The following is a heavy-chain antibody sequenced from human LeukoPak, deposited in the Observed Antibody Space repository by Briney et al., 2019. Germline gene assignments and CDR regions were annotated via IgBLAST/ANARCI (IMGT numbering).Heavy chain of an antibody. J-gene: IGHJ5*02. CDR1: GFTFSSYA. V-gene: IGHV3-30-3*01. CDR2: ISYDGSNK. Sequence: GGSLRLSCAASGFTFSSYAMHWVRQAPGKGLEWVAVISYDGSNKYYADSVKGRFTISRDNSKNTLYLQMNSLRAEDTAVYYCARDDFDPWGQGTLSPSPQ. CDR3: ARDDFDP.